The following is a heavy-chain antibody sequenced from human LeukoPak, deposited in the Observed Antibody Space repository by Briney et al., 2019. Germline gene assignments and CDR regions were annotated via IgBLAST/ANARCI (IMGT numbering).Heavy chain of an antibody. J-gene: IGHJ6*02. CDR1: GFTFTKYW. D-gene: IGHD3-10*01. CDR2: IKQDGSDK. Sequence: PGGSLRLSCAASGFTFTKYWMTWVRQAPGKGLEWVGNIKQDGSDKNYMDSEKGRFTISRDNTKNSVYLQMNSLRAEDTAVYYCAKFNYYGSGSLFTDRYYYYGMDVWGQGTTVTVSS. CDR3: AKFNYYGSGSLFTDRYYYYGMDV. V-gene: IGHV3-7*01.